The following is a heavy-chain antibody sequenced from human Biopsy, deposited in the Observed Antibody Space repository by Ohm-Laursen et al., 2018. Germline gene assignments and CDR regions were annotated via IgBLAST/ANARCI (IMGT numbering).Heavy chain of an antibody. CDR1: GGSVSSGGFY. Sequence: SQTLSLTCTVSGGSVSSGGFYRSWIRQHPGKGLEWIGYIYYSGTTYYNPSLKSLVTISVDTSKNQFSLKLNSVTAADTAVYYCARRPYGGTRYWYFDLWGRGTLVTVSS. CDR2: IYYSGTT. V-gene: IGHV4-31*01. CDR3: ARRPYGGTRYWYFDL. J-gene: IGHJ2*01. D-gene: IGHD4-23*01.